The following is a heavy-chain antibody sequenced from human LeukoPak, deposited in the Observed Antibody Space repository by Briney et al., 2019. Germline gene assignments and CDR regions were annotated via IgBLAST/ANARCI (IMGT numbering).Heavy chain of an antibody. CDR1: GFTFRNAW. CDR2: IKSKTDGGTT. D-gene: IGHD3-22*01. J-gene: IGHJ4*02. V-gene: IGHV3-15*01. Sequence: PGGSLRLSCAASGFTFRNAWMSWVRQAPGKGLEWVGRIKSKTDGGTTDYAAPVTGTFSTSRDESNNTLYLQMNSLRTGDTVVYDCTTDYYGRNAKGGQGTLVTVSS. CDR3: TTDYYGRNAK.